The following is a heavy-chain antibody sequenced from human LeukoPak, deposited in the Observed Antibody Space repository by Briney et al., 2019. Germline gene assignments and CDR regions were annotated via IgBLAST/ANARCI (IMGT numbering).Heavy chain of an antibody. CDR1: GGSISSGSHY. CDR3: ARGRSPGDWFDP. D-gene: IGHD7-27*01. Sequence: SQTLSLTCTVSGGSISSGSHYWSWIRQPAGKGLEWIGRIYSSGSTNYNPSLKSRVTMSVDTSENQFSLKLSSVTAADTAVYYCARGRSPGDWFDPWGQGTLVTVSS. CDR2: IYSSGST. V-gene: IGHV4-61*02. J-gene: IGHJ5*02.